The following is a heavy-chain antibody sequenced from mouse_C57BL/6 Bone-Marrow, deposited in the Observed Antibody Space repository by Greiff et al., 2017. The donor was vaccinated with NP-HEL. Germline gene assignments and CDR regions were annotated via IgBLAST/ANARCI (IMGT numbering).Heavy chain of an antibody. D-gene: IGHD2-5*01. V-gene: IGHV1-81*01. CDR2: IYPRSGNT. CDR1: GYTFTSYG. CDR3: ANSNCDY. Sequence: VKLVESGAELARPGASVKLSCKASGYTFTSYGISWVKQRPGQGLEWIGEIYPRSGNTYYNEKFKGKATLTADKSSSTAYMELRSLTSEDSAVYFCANSNCDYWGQGTTLTVSA. J-gene: IGHJ2*01.